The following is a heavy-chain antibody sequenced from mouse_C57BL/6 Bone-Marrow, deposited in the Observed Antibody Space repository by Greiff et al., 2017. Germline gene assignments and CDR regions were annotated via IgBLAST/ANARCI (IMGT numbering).Heavy chain of an antibody. CDR1: GYSFTGYY. CDR3: ARSGGYYDYDGGTLDY. D-gene: IGHD2-4*01. V-gene: IGHV1-31*01. Sequence: VQLQQSGPELVKPGASVKISCKASGYSFTGYYMHWVKQSHGNILDWIGYIYPYNGVSSYNQKFKGKATLTVDKSSSTAYMELRSLTSEDSAVYYCARSGGYYDYDGGTLDYWGQGTTLTVSS. J-gene: IGHJ2*01. CDR2: IYPYNGVS.